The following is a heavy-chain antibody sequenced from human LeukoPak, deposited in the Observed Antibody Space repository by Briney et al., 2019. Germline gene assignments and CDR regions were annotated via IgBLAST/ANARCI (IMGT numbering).Heavy chain of an antibody. CDR3: AKLGRITMVRGVITFFDY. CDR2: ISGSGGST. Sequence: GGSLRLSCAASGFTFSSYAMSWVRQAPGKGLEWVSAISGSGGSTYYADSVKGRFTISRDNSKNTLYLQMNSLRAEDTAVYYCAKLGRITMVRGVITFFDYWGQGTLVTVSS. V-gene: IGHV3-23*01. CDR1: GFTFSSYA. D-gene: IGHD3-10*01. J-gene: IGHJ4*02.